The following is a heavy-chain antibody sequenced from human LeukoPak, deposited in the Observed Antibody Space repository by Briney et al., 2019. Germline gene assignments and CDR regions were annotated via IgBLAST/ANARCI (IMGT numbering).Heavy chain of an antibody. D-gene: IGHD3-10*01. CDR1: GFTFSSYA. V-gene: IGHV3-30-3*01. CDR2: ISYDGSNK. Sequence: PGGSLRLSCAASGFTFSSYAMHWVRQAPGKGLEWVAVISYDGSNKYYADSVKGRFTISRDNSKNTLYLQMNSLRAEDTAVYYCARGARDYYGSGKRAAFDIWGQGTMVTVSS. CDR3: ARGARDYYGSGKRAAFDI. J-gene: IGHJ3*02.